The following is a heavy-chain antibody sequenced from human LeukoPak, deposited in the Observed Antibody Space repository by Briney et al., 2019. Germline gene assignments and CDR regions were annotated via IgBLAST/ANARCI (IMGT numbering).Heavy chain of an antibody. V-gene: IGHV1-46*01. J-gene: IGHJ4*02. D-gene: IGHD3-22*01. CDR2: INPSGGST. CDR3: ARVLRYYYDSSGSDY. CDR1: GYTFTSYY. Sequence: ASVKVSCKASGYTFTSYYMHWVRQAPGQGLEWMGIINPSGGSTSYAQKFQGRVTMTRDTSTSTVYMELSSLRSEDTAVYYCARVLRYYYDSSGSDYWGQGTLVTVSS.